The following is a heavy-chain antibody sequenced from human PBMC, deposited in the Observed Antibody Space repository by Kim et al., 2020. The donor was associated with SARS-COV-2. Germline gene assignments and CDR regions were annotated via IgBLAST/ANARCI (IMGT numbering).Heavy chain of an antibody. V-gene: IGHV3-66*01. CDR1: GFTVSSNY. Sequence: GGSLRLSCAASGFTVSSNYMSWVRQAPGKGLEWVSVIYSGGSTYYADSVKGRFTISRDNSKNTLYLQMNSLRAEDTAVYYCARGGSAVLTGYAIRRWFDPWGQGTLVTVSS. D-gene: IGHD3-9*01. CDR2: IYSGGST. CDR3: ARGGSAVLTGYAIRRWFDP. J-gene: IGHJ5*02.